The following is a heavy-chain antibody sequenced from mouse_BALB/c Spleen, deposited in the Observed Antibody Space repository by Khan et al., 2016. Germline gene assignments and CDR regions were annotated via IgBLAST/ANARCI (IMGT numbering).Heavy chain of an antibody. CDR3: ASRAYMTFDAMDY. J-gene: IGHJ4*01. Sequence: EVKLLESGPGLVKPSQSLSLTCTVTGYSITSDYAWNWIRQFPGNKLEWMGYISYSGSTSYNPSLKSRISITRDTSKNQFFLQLNSVTTEDTATYYCASRAYMTFDAMDYWGQGTSVTVSS. V-gene: IGHV3-2*02. CDR2: ISYSGST. CDR1: GYSITSDYA. D-gene: IGHD3-3*01.